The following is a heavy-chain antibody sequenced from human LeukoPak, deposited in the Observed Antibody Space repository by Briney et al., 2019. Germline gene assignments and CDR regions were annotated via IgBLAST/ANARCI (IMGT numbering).Heavy chain of an antibody. D-gene: IGHD4/OR15-4a*01. CDR1: GGSISSYY. J-gene: IGHJ4*02. CDR3: ARGLPNYGNRCSDY. Sequence: PSETLSLTCTVSGGSISSYYWSWIRQPPGKGLEWIGYIYYSGSTNYNPSLKSRVTISVDTSKNQFSLKLSSVTAADTAVYYCARGLPNYGNRCSDYWGQGTLVTVSS. CDR2: IYYSGST. V-gene: IGHV4-59*01.